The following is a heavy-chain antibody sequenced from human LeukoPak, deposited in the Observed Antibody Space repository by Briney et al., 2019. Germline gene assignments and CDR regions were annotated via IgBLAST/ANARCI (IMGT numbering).Heavy chain of an antibody. CDR3: ARGPVSSSGFFGY. J-gene: IGHJ4*02. V-gene: IGHV3-11*01. Sequence: GGSLRLSCAASGFTFSDYHMSWIRQASGKGLEWVSYISSSGGTISYADSVKGRFTISRDNAKKSLYLQMNSLRAEDTAVYYCARGPVSSSGFFGYWGQGTLVTVSS. CDR2: ISSSGGTI. D-gene: IGHD6-19*01. CDR1: GFTFSDYH.